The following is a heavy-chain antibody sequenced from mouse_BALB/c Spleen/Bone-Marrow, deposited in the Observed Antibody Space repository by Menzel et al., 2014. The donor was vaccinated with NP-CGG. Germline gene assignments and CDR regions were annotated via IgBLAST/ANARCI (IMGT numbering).Heavy chain of an antibody. J-gene: IGHJ4*01. D-gene: IGHD2-1*01. CDR2: ISSGGSYT. Sequence: EVKLVDSGGGLVKPGGSLKLSCAASGFTFSSYAMSWVRQTPEKRLEWVATISSGGSYTYYPDSVKGRFTISRDNAKNTPYLQMGSLRSEDTAMYYCARHGGKGYAMDYWGQGTSVTVTS. CDR1: GFTFSSYA. V-gene: IGHV5-9-3*01. CDR3: ARHGGKGYAMDY.